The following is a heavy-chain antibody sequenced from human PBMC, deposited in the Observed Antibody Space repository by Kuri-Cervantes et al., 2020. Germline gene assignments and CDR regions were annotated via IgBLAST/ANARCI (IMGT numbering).Heavy chain of an antibody. D-gene: IGHD5-18*01. J-gene: IGHJ4*02. CDR3: ATGEVDTTMVFDY. CDR2: IKQDGSER. CDR1: GFTFSSYW. V-gene: IGHV3-7*01. Sequence: GESLKISCAASGFTFSSYWMSWVRQAPGKGLEWVANIKQDGSERSYVDPVKGRFTISRDNAKNSLYLQMNSLRAEDTAVYYCATGEVDTTMVFDYWGQGTLVTVSS.